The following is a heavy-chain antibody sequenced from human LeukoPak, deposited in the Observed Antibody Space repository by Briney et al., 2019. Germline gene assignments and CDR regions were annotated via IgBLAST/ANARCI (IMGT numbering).Heavy chain of an antibody. D-gene: IGHD4-17*01. Sequence: ASVKVSCKASGYIFTGYFMHWVRQAPGQGLEWMGWINPNSGGTNYAQKFQGRVTMTRDTSISTAYTELSRLRSDDTAVYYCAREDYGDRRYSNWGQGALVTVSS. CDR2: INPNSGGT. J-gene: IGHJ4*02. V-gene: IGHV1-2*02. CDR1: GYIFTGYF. CDR3: AREDYGDRRYSN.